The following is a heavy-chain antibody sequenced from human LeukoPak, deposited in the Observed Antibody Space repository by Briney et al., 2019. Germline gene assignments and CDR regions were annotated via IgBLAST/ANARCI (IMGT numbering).Heavy chain of an antibody. CDR3: AKSARRCCSGGSCHYFDY. J-gene: IGHJ4*02. D-gene: IGHD2-15*01. Sequence: PGGSLRLSCAASGFTFSSYGMHWVRQAPGKGLEWVAFIRYDGSNKYYADSVKGRFTISRDNSKNTLYLQMNSLRAEDTAVYYCAKSARRCCSGGSCHYFDYWGQGTLVTVSS. CDR1: GFTFSSYG. V-gene: IGHV3-30*02. CDR2: IRYDGSNK.